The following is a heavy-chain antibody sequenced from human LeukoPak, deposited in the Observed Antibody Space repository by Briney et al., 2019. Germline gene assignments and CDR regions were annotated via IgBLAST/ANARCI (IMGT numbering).Heavy chain of an antibody. CDR2: IYHTGST. D-gene: IGHD1-26*01. Sequence: SETLSLTCTVSGGSISSYYWRWIRQPPGQGLEWIGDIYHTGSTNYNPSLKSRVTISVDTSKNQFSPRLSSVTAADTAVYYCARPSRQVGPYYGMDVWGQGTTVTVSS. J-gene: IGHJ6*02. V-gene: IGHV4-59*08. CDR1: GGSISSYY. CDR3: ARPSRQVGPYYGMDV.